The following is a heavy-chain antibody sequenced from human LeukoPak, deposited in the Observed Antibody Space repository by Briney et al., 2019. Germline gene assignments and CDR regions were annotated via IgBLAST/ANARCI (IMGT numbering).Heavy chain of an antibody. D-gene: IGHD6-19*01. J-gene: IGHJ4*02. CDR1: GFTFSTSS. CDR2: ISYVGSNK. Sequence: GRSLRLSCAASGFTFSTSSMHWVRQAPGKGLEWVAVISYVGSNKYYADSVKGRFTISRDDSKNTLYLQMNSVRVEDTAMYYCARVHSSGWYSIDYWGQGTLVTVSS. V-gene: IGHV3-30-3*01. CDR3: ARVHSSGWYSIDY.